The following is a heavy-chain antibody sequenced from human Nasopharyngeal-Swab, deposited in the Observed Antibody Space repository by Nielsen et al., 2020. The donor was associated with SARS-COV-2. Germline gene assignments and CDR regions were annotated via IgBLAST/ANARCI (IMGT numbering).Heavy chain of an antibody. J-gene: IGHJ3*02. CDR2: IVVVSGNT. CDR1: GFTFTSSA. V-gene: IGHV1-58*01. Sequence: SVQVSCKASGFTFTSSAVQWVRQARGQHLEWIGWIVVVSGNTNYAQKFQERVTITRERSKSTAYLELSSLRSEDTAVYYCAASPNYYDSSGYPFDIWGQGTMVTVSS. CDR3: AASPNYYDSSGYPFDI. D-gene: IGHD3-22*01.